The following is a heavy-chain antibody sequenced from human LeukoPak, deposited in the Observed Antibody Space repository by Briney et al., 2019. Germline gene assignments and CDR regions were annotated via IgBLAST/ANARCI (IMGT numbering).Heavy chain of an antibody. CDR2: ISYDGSNK. V-gene: IGHV3-30-3*01. D-gene: IGHD3-10*01. CDR3: ARDFYGSGSLTT. CDR1: GFTFRSYA. J-gene: IGHJ4*02. Sequence: PGGSLRLSCAASGFTFRSYAMHWVRQAPGKGLEWVAVISYDGSNKYYADSVKGRFTISRDNSKNTLYLQMNSLRAEDTAVYYCARDFYGSGSLTTWGQGTLVTVSS.